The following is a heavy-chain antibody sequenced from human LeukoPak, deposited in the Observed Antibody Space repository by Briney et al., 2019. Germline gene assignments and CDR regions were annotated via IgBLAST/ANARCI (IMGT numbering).Heavy chain of an antibody. D-gene: IGHD6-13*01. J-gene: IGHJ4*02. CDR2: FDPEDGET. CDR1: GYTLTELS. Sequence: EASVKVSCKVSGYTLTELSMHWVRQAPGKGLEWMGGFDPEDGETIYAQKFQGRVTMTEDTSTDTAYMELSSLRSEDTAVYYCARDVSIAAAAYFDYWGQGTLVTVSS. CDR3: ARDVSIAAAAYFDY. V-gene: IGHV1-24*01.